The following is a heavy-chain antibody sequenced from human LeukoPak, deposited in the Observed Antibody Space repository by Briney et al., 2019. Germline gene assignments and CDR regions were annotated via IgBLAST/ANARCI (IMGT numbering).Heavy chain of an antibody. D-gene: IGHD4-23*01. CDR3: ARLSDYGGNSVLDS. J-gene: IGHJ4*02. CDR1: GGSISSGGYY. Sequence: SETLSLTCTVSGGSISSGGYYWSWIRQPPGKGLEWIGYIYHSGSTYYNPSLRSRVTISVDRSKNQFSLKLSSVTAADTAGYYCARLSDYGGNSVLDSWGQGTLVAVSS. V-gene: IGHV4-30-2*01. CDR2: IYHSGST.